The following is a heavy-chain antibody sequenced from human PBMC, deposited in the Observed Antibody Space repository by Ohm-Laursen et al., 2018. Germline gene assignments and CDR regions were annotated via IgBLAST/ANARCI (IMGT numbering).Heavy chain of an antibody. V-gene: IGHV4-59*07. D-gene: IGHD6-13*01. Sequence: SDTLSLTCPVSGGSISNYYWSWIRQPPGKGLEWIGYIYYSGSTNYNPSLKNRVTMSVDTSKNQFSLKPSSVTAADTAVYYCARGRSSSLPDYWGQGTLVTVSS. CDR1: GGSISNYY. CDR2: IYYSGST. CDR3: ARGRSSSLPDY. J-gene: IGHJ4*02.